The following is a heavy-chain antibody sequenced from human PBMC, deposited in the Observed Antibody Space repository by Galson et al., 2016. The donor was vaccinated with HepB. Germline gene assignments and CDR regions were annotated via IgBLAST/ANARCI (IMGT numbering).Heavy chain of an antibody. CDR1: AFTFDDYT. Sequence: SLRLSCAASAFTFDDYTMHWVRQAPGKGLEWVSLITWDGGRTYYADSVKGRFTISRDNSKNSMYLQMNSLRTEDTALYYCAKDITLAGLVADYYGMDVWDQGTTVTVSS. J-gene: IGHJ6*02. V-gene: IGHV3-43*01. CDR2: ITWDGGRT. CDR3: AKDITLAGLVADYYGMDV. D-gene: IGHD2-15*01.